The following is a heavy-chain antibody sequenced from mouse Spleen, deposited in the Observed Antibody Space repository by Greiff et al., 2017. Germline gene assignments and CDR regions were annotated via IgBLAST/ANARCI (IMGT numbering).Heavy chain of an antibody. Sequence: QVQLKQSGAELVRPGASVKLSCKASGYTFTDYYINWVQQRPGQGLEWIARIYPGSGNTYYNEKFKGKATLTAEKSSSTAYMQLSSLTSEDSAVYFCARGGYDGYYGNWYFDVWGAGTTVTVSS. CDR1: GYTFTDYY. CDR3: ARGGYDGYYGNWYFDV. J-gene: IGHJ1*01. V-gene: IGHV1-76*01. D-gene: IGHD2-3*01. CDR2: IYPGSGNT.